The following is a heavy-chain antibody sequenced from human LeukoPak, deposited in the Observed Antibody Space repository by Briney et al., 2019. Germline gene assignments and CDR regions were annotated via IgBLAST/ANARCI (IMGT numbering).Heavy chain of an antibody. V-gene: IGHV4-34*01. J-gene: IGHJ4*02. Sequence: SETLSLTCAVYGGSFSGYYWSWIRQPPGKGLEWIGEINHSGSTNYNPSLKSRVTISVDTSKNQSSLKLSSVTAADTAVYYCARADSSGFDYWGQGTLVTVSS. D-gene: IGHD3-22*01. CDR3: ARADSSGFDY. CDR2: INHSGST. CDR1: GGSFSGYY.